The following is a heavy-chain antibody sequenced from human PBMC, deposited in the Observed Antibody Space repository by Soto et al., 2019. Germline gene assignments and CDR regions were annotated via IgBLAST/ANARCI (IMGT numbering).Heavy chain of an antibody. D-gene: IGHD5-12*01. CDR1: GGTFSSYA. J-gene: IGHJ4*02. Sequence: GAAVKVSCKASGGTFSSYAISWVRQAPGQEHEGMGVIIPIFGTANYAQKFQGRVTITADESPSTAYMELSSRRSEDTAVYYCARSKMATKLSAYFDYWGQGTLVTVSS. V-gene: IGHV1-69*13. CDR3: ARSKMATKLSAYFDY. CDR2: IIPIFGTA.